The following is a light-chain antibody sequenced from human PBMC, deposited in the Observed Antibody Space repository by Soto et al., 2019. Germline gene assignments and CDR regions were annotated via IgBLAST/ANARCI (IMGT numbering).Light chain of an antibody. CDR1: GATSD. CDR2: GNN. Sequence: QSGLTQPPSVSWAPGQRVTISCIGATSDVHWYQHLPGTAPKLLIYGNNNRPSGVPDRFSGSRSGTSASLAITGLQAEDEADYYCQSFDSSLSALYVFGTGTKV. V-gene: IGLV1-40*01. J-gene: IGLJ1*01. CDR3: QSFDSSLSALYV.